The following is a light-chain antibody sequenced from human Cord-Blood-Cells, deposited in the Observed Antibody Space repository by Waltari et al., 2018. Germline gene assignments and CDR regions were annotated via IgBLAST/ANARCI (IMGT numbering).Light chain of an antibody. J-gene: IGKJ1*01. V-gene: IGKV3-15*01. CDR2: GAS. Sequence: IVMTQSPATLSVSPGERATLSCRASQSVSSNLAWYQQKPGQAHRLLIYGASTRATGIPARFSGSGSGTEFTLTISSLQSEDFAVYYCQQYNNWWTFGQGTKVEIK. CDR1: QSVSSN. CDR3: QQYNNWWT.